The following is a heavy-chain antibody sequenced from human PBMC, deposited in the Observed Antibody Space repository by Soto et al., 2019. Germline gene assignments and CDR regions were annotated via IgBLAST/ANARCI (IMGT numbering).Heavy chain of an antibody. J-gene: IGHJ4*02. V-gene: IGHV3-11*01. Sequence: PGGSLRLSCAASGFTFSDFYMAWFRQAPGKGLEYLSYISGSGSAISYADSVKGRFTISRDNTKNSLYLQMNSLRAEDTAVYYCAREARTPVYWGQGTLVTVSS. CDR3: AREARTPVY. CDR2: ISGSGSAI. D-gene: IGHD1-26*01. CDR1: GFTFSDFY.